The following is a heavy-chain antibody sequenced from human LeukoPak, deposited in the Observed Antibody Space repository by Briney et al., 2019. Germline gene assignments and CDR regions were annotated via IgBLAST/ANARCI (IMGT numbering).Heavy chain of an antibody. Sequence: GGSLRLSCAASGFTFSSYAMHWARQAPGKGLEWVAVISYDGSNKYYADSVKGRFTISRDNSKNTLYLQMNSLRAEDTAVYYCARTLLEWELYYYYGMDVWGQGTTVTVSS. CDR2: ISYDGSNK. V-gene: IGHV3-30-3*01. J-gene: IGHJ6*02. CDR3: ARTLLEWELYYYYGMDV. D-gene: IGHD1-26*01. CDR1: GFTFSSYA.